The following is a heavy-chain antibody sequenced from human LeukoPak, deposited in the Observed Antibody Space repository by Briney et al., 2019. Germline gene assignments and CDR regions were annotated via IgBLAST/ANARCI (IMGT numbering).Heavy chain of an antibody. D-gene: IGHD6-13*01. V-gene: IGHV3-15*01. CDR3: TTDDSSSF. J-gene: IGHJ4*02. Sequence: GGSMRLSCVASGFTFSKAWMSWVRQAPGKGMEWVGRIKSKTDGGTADYAAPVKGRFTISRDDSKNTLYLQMSSRKTEDTAVYYCTTDDSSSFWGQGTLVTVSS. CDR1: GFTFSKAW. CDR2: IKSKTDGGTA.